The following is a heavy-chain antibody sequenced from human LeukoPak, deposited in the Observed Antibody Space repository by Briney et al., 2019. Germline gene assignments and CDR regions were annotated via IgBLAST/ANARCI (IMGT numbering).Heavy chain of an antibody. CDR1: GYSISSGYY. J-gene: IGHJ4*02. Sequence: KPSETLFLTRAVSGYSISSGYYWGWIPQPPGEGLEWIGSIYHSGSTYYNPSLKSRVTISVDTSKNQFSLKLSSVTAADTAVYYCARRSSSWFPFDYWGQGTLVTVSS. CDR3: ARRSSSWFPFDY. V-gene: IGHV4-38-2*01. CDR2: IYHSGST. D-gene: IGHD6-13*01.